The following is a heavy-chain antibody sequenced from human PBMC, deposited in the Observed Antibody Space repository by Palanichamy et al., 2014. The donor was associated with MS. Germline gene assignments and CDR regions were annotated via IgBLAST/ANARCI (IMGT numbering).Heavy chain of an antibody. D-gene: IGHD1-26*01. CDR2: ISTSGST. Sequence: QLQSQESGPGLVKPSETLSLTCTVSGGSINNYFWNWIRQPPGKGLEWIGYISTSGSTNYFPSLKSRVTISRDTSKNQLSLKLSSVTAADTAVYYCARDRSRTYYTFDIWGQGTMVTVSS. V-gene: IGHV4-59*01. CDR3: ARDRSRTYYTFDI. J-gene: IGHJ3*02. CDR1: GGSINNYF.